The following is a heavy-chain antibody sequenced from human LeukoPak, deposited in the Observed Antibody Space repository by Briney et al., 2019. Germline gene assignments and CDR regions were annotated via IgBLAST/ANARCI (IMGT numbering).Heavy chain of an antibody. CDR2: INHSGST. CDR1: GGPFSGYY. CDR3: VGSSWYARHFQH. D-gene: IGHD6-13*01. V-gene: IGHV4-34*01. Sequence: PSETLSLTCAVYGGPFSGYYWSWIRQPPGKGLEWIGEINHSGSTNYNPSLKSRVTISVDTSKNQFSLKLSSVTAADTAVYYCVGSSWYARHFQHWGQGTLVTVSS. J-gene: IGHJ1*01.